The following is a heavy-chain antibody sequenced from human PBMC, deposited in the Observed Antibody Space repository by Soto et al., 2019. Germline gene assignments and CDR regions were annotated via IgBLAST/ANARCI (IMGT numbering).Heavy chain of an antibody. CDR3: ARGQRFSDWFDP. V-gene: IGHV4-4*07. CDR1: GGTISGYY. D-gene: IGHD3-3*02. Sequence: SETLSLTCTVSGGTISGYYWTWIRQPAGKGLEWIGRIYSSGNTKYNPSLQSRVTMSLDTSNNQFSLRLTSVTAADSAGYYCARGQRFSDWFDPWGQGTLVTVSS. J-gene: IGHJ5*02. CDR2: IYSSGNT.